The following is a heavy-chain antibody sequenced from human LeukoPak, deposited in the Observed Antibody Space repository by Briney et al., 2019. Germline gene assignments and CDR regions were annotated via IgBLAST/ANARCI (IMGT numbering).Heavy chain of an antibody. CDR3: ARKTAMIEGIDY. D-gene: IGHD3-22*01. V-gene: IGHV3-33*01. Sequence: GGSLRLSCEASGFTFSSYGMHWVRQAPGKGLEWVAVIWYDGGNKYYADSVKGRFTISRDTSKSTLYLQMNSLRAEDTAIYYCARKTAMIEGIDYWGQGTLVTVSS. J-gene: IGHJ4*02. CDR2: IWYDGGNK. CDR1: GFTFSSYG.